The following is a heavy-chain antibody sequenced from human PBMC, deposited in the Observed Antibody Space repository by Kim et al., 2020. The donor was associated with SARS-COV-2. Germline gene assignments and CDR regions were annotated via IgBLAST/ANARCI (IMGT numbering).Heavy chain of an antibody. Sequence: ASVKVSCKASGYTFTSYAMNWVRQAPGQGLEWMGWINTNTGNPTYAQGFTGRFVFSLDTSVSTAYLQISSLKAEDTAVYYCARDRWFSIAAAGTQGGWFDPWGQGTLVTVSS. V-gene: IGHV7-4-1*02. CDR2: INTNTGNP. J-gene: IGHJ5*02. CDR1: GYTFTSYA. D-gene: IGHD6-13*01. CDR3: ARDRWFSIAAAGTQGGWFDP.